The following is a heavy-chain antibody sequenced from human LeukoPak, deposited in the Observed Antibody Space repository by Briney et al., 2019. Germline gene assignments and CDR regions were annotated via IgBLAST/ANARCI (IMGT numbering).Heavy chain of an antibody. V-gene: IGHV3-33*06. CDR1: GFTFSSYG. J-gene: IGHJ4*02. Sequence: GRSLRLSCAASGFTFSSYGMHWVRQAPGKGLEWVAVIWYDGSNKYYADSVKGRFTISRDNSKNTLYLQMNSLRAEDTAVYYCAKDPNQWEHHLLGLDYWGQGTLVTVSS. CDR3: AKDPNQWEHHLLGLDY. D-gene: IGHD1-26*01. CDR2: IWYDGSNK.